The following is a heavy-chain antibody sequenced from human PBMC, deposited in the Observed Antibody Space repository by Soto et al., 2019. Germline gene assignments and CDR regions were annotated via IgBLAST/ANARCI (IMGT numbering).Heavy chain of an antibody. V-gene: IGHV3-21*01. Sequence: EVQLVESGGGLVKPGGSLRLSCAASGFTFSSYSMNWVRQAPGKGLEWVSSISSSSSYIYYADSVKARFTISRDNAKNSLYLQMNSLRAEDTAVYYCARDLPRYCSGGSCYSYYFDYWGQGTLVTVSS. D-gene: IGHD2-15*01. CDR1: GFTFSSYS. CDR2: ISSSSSYI. CDR3: ARDLPRYCSGGSCYSYYFDY. J-gene: IGHJ4*02.